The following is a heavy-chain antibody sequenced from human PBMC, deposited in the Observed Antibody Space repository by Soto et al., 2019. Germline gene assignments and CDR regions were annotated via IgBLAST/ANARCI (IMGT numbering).Heavy chain of an antibody. D-gene: IGHD2-15*01. V-gene: IGHV1-2*02. Sequence: ASVTVSCTASGSSFTGHYIHWVRQAPGQGLEWMGWVSPNTGVTNYAQRFQGRVSLTRDTSINTIYMHLTRLTSDDTAVYFCVREGEVVGAATDFWGQGTLVTVSS. J-gene: IGHJ4*02. CDR3: VREGEVVGAATDF. CDR1: GSSFTGHY. CDR2: VSPNTGVT.